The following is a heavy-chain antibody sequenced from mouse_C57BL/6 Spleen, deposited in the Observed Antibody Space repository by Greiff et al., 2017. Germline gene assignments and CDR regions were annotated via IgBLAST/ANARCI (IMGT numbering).Heavy chain of an antibody. D-gene: IGHD1-1*01. CDR2: IYPGDGDT. V-gene: IGHV1-82*01. Sequence: QVQLQQPGPELVKPGASVKISCKASGYAFSSSWMNWVKQRPGKGLEWIGRIYPGDGDTNYNGKFKGKATLTVDTSSSTAYMQLSSLTSEDSAVYFCARKVLRSEFFDYWGQGTTLTVSS. J-gene: IGHJ2*01. CDR3: ARKVLRSEFFDY. CDR1: GYAFSSSW.